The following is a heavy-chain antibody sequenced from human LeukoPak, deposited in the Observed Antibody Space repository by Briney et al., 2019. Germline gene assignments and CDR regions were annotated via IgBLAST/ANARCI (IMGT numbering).Heavy chain of an antibody. CDR2: IYYSAST. V-gene: IGHV4-31*03. CDR1: AGSIRSDNYY. D-gene: IGHD3-10*01. CDR3: ARLYGSGSNYLDY. Sequence: PSETLSLTCSVSAGSIRSDNYYWSWIRQFPGKGLECFGYIYYSASTYYNPSLKSRVTISLDTSKSHFSLNLNSVTAADTAIYYCARLYGSGSNYLDYWGQGTLVTVSS. J-gene: IGHJ4*02.